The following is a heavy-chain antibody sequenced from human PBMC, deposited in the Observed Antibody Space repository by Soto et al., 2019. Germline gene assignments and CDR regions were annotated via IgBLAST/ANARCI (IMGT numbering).Heavy chain of an antibody. Sequence: QVQLAQSGAEVKKPGSSVKVSCKASGGTFRNYAFSWVRQAPGQGLEWMGGIIPIFDTSNYAQKFQGRVTITADKSTSTTYMELSSLKSEDTAIYYGARVRGNYHASTADHDWGQGTLVTASS. V-gene: IGHV1-69*06. CDR1: GGTFRNYA. CDR2: IIPIFDTS. J-gene: IGHJ4*02. D-gene: IGHD3-22*01. CDR3: ARVRGNYHASTADHD.